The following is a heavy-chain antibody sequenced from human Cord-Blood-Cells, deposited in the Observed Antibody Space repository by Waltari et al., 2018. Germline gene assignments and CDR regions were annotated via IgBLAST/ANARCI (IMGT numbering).Heavy chain of an antibody. J-gene: IGHJ4*02. CDR1: GYTFTRYA. D-gene: IGHD6-19*01. Sequence: QVQLVQSGAEVKKPGASVKVSCKASGYTFTRYAMHWVRQAPGQRLEWMGWINAGNGNTKYSQKFQGRVTITRDTSASTAYMELSSLRSEDTAVYYCARLEAYSSGWSYFDYWGQGTLVTVSS. CDR2: INAGNGNT. CDR3: ARLEAYSSGWSYFDY. V-gene: IGHV1-3*01.